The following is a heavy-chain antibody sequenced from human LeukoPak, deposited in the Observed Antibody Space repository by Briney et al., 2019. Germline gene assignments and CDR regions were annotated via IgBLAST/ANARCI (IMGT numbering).Heavy chain of an antibody. D-gene: IGHD3-22*01. CDR3: AKRNYYDSRGYYEYYFDD. CDR1: GFTFSSYA. J-gene: IGHJ4*02. CDR2: LSGSGVST. V-gene: IGHV3-23*01. Sequence: GGSLRLSCAASGFTFSSYAMSWVRQAPGKGLEWVSVLSGSGVSTYYADSVKGRFTISRDNSKNTLYLQMNSLRAEDTAVYYCAKRNYYDSRGYYEYYFDDWGQGTLVTVSS.